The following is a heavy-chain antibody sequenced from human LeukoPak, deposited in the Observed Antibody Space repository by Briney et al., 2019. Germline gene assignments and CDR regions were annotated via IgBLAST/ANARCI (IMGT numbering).Heavy chain of an antibody. J-gene: IGHJ4*02. D-gene: IGHD5-12*01. V-gene: IGHV4-39*01. CDR3: ARHVGYSGSYFDY. Sequence: SETLSLTCTVSGGSITTTNYYWGWLRQPPGKGLEWLGSIYYSGTTYYNPSLKSRVTISVDTSKNQFSLTLSSVTAADTAVYYCARHVGYSGSYFDYWGQGTLVTVSS. CDR1: GGSITTTNYY. CDR2: IYYSGTT.